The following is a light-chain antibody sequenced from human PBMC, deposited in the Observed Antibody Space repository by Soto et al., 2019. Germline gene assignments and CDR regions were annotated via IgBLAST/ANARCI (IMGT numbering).Light chain of an antibody. CDR2: DAS. Sequence: EIVLTQSPGTLSLSPGERATLSCRASQRISSSYLAWYQQTPGQAPRLLIYDASSRATGIPDRFSGSGSGTDFTLTISRLEPEDFAVYYCQHYGTSPFTFGPGTKVEIK. CDR3: QHYGTSPFT. V-gene: IGKV3-20*01. J-gene: IGKJ3*01. CDR1: QRISSSY.